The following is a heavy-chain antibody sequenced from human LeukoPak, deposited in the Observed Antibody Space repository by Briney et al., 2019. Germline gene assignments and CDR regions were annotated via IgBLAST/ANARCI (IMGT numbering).Heavy chain of an antibody. D-gene: IGHD1-14*01. J-gene: IGHJ4*02. CDR1: GGSISSGGYS. CDR3: ARFLTGISNFDY. CDR2: IYDSGST. Sequence: PSETLSLTCAVSGGSISSGGYSWSWIRQPPGKGLEWIGYIYDSGSTKYNPSLKSRVTISRDTSKNQFSLKVRSVTAADTAVYYCARFLTGISNFDYWGQGTLVTISS. V-gene: IGHV4-61*08.